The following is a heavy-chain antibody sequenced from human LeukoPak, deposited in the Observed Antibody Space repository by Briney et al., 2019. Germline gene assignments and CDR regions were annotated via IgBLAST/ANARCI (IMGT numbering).Heavy chain of an antibody. CDR1: GGSISRDY. CDR3: ASPRGDDSGGYYTWYFHH. Sequence: SETLSLTCTVSGGSISRDYWSWIRQPPGKGLEWIGYIYYTGSTSYNPSLTSRVTISVDTSKNQFSLKLSSVTAADTAVYFCASPRGDDSGGYYTWYFHHWGQGILVTVSS. V-gene: IGHV4-59*08. CDR2: IYYTGST. D-gene: IGHD3-22*01. J-gene: IGHJ1*01.